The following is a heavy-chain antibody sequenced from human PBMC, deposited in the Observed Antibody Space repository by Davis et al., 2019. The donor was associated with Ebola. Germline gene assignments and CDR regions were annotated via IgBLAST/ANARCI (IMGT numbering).Heavy chain of an antibody. D-gene: IGHD4-11*01. Sequence: PGGSLRLSCVAPGFTFSRHWMTWVRQAPGKGLEWVANIKYDGSEKDYVDSVKGRFTIFRDNAKKSLYLQMNSLRVEDTAVYYCASRMTTALSWGQGTMVTVSS. CDR1: GFTFSRHW. V-gene: IGHV3-7*01. CDR2: IKYDGSEK. CDR3: ASRMTTALS. J-gene: IGHJ4*03.